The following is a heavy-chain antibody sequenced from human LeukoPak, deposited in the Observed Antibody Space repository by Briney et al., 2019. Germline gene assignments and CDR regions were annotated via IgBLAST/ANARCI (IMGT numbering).Heavy chain of an antibody. V-gene: IGHV4-59*12. CDR2: VYYSGST. Sequence: SETLSLTCSVSGGSISSYYWSWIRQPPGTGLEWIGYVYYSGSTNYNPSLKSRVSMSVDTSKNQFYLKLSSVTAADTAVYYCVRGDGYYSTFDYWGQGTLVTVSS. J-gene: IGHJ4*02. D-gene: IGHD5-24*01. CDR3: VRGDGYYSTFDY. CDR1: GGSISSYY.